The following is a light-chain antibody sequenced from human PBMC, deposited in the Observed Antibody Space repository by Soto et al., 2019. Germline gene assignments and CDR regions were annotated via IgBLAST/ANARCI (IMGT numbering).Light chain of an antibody. CDR3: QQYGSSPWT. CDR1: QSVSSSY. J-gene: IGKJ1*01. CDR2: GAS. Sequence: EIVLTQSPGTLSLSPGERATLSCRASQSVSSSYVAWYQQKPGQATRLLIYGASSRATGIPDRFSGSGSGTDFALTISRLEPEDFAVYYCQQYGSSPWTFGQGTKVEIK. V-gene: IGKV3-20*01.